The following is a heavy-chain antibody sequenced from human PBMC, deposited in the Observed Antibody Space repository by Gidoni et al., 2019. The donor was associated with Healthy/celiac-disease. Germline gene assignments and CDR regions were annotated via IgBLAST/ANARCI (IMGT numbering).Heavy chain of an antibody. V-gene: IGHV6-1*01. Sequence: QVEMQKSGPGLVKPSQTLSPTCAISGDSVSRNNADWNWLKQSPSRGLEWLGRTYYRSNCFNDYAVSVKSRIPINPDTSKNQFSLQLNSVTPEDTAVYYCAREVDRARGMDVWGQGTTVTVSS. CDR1: GDSVSRNNAD. CDR2: TYYRSNCFN. D-gene: IGHD3-9*01. CDR3: AREVDRARGMDV. J-gene: IGHJ6*02.